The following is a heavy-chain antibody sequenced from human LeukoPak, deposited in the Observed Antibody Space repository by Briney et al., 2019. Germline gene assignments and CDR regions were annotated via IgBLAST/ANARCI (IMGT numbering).Heavy chain of an antibody. CDR1: GFTFTSSS. D-gene: IGHD3-9*01. V-gene: IGHV3-30*18. Sequence: AGGSLRLSCAPSGFTFTSSSMHWVRQAPGKGLEWVAVISSDGSDKYYADSVRGRFTISRDNSKNTLYLQMNSLRVEDTAAYYCAKDRSTDWALDYWGQGTLVTVSS. J-gene: IGHJ4*02. CDR3: AKDRSTDWALDY. CDR2: ISSDGSDK.